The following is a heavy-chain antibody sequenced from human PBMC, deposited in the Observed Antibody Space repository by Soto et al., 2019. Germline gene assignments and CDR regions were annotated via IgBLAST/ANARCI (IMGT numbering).Heavy chain of an antibody. Sequence: GGALRLSCVGSEFTFSTYAMNWVRQAPGKGLEWVSNISGSGGTTYYSDSVKGRFTISRDNAKNSLYLQMNSLRVEDTAVYYCARDYHDFWSGHFDYWGQGALVTVSS. V-gene: IGHV3-23*01. CDR3: ARDYHDFWSGHFDY. J-gene: IGHJ4*02. CDR1: EFTFSTYA. D-gene: IGHD3-3*01. CDR2: ISGSGGTT.